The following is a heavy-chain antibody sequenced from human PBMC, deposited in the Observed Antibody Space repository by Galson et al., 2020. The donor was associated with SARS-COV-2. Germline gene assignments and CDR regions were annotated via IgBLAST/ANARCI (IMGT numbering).Heavy chain of an antibody. CDR3: ARGDMVRGGYYYYYYMDV. V-gene: IGHV3-13*01. J-gene: IGHJ6*03. D-gene: IGHD3-10*01. CDR1: GFTFSSYD. Sequence: GGSLRLSCAASGFTFSSYDMHWVRQATGKGLEWVSAIGTADDTYYPGSVKGRFPISRENAKNSLYLQMNSLRAGDTAVYYCARGDMVRGGYYYYYYMDVWGKGTTVTVSS. CDR2: IGTADDT.